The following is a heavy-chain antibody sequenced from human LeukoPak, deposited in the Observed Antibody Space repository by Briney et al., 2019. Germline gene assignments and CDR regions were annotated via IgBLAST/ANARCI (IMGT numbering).Heavy chain of an antibody. CDR1: GGSISSGSYY. CDR3: ARVDSSGWIDY. D-gene: IGHD6-19*01. V-gene: IGHV4-61*02. Sequence: KPSQTLSLTCTVSGGSISSGSYYCSWIRQPAGKGLEWIGRIYTSGSTNYNPSLKSRATISVDTSKNQFSLKLSSVTAADTAVYYCARVDSSGWIDYWGQGTLVTVSS. J-gene: IGHJ4*02. CDR2: IYTSGST.